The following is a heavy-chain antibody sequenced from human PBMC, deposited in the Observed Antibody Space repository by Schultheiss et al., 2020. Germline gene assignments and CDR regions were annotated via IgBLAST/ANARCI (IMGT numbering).Heavy chain of an antibody. V-gene: IGHV4-4*02. CDR1: GGSISSSNW. Sequence: SETLSLTCAVSGGSISSSNWWSWVRQPPGKGLEWIGEIYHSGSTNYNPSLKSRVTISVDTSKNQFSLKLSSVTAADTAVYYCARVSDSSGWPTFYYYYYMDVWGKGTTVTVSS. D-gene: IGHD6-19*01. CDR3: ARVSDSSGWPTFYYYYYMDV. J-gene: IGHJ6*03. CDR2: IYHSGST.